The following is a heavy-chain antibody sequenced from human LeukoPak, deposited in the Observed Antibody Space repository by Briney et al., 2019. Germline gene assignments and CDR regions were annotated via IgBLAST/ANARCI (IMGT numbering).Heavy chain of an antibody. V-gene: IGHV4-34*01. Sequence: SETLSLTCAVYGGSFSGYYWSWIRQPPGKGLEWIGEINQSGSTNYNPSLKSRVTISVDTSKNQFSLKLSSVTAADTAVYYCARSIVGAIPDAFDIWGQGTMVTVSS. D-gene: IGHD1-26*01. CDR3: ARSIVGAIPDAFDI. CDR1: GGSFSGYY. CDR2: INQSGST. J-gene: IGHJ3*02.